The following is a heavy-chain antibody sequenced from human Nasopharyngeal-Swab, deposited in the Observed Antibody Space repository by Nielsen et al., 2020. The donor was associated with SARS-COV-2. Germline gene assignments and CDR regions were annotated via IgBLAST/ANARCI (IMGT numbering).Heavy chain of an antibody. Sequence: GESLTISCAASGFTFSSYAMHWVRQAPGKGLEWVAVISYDGSNKYYADSVKGRFTISRDNSKNTLYLQMNSLRAEDTAVYYCARDLAVADPFDYWGQGTLVTVSS. D-gene: IGHD6-19*01. CDR3: ARDLAVADPFDY. CDR2: ISYDGSNK. J-gene: IGHJ4*02. V-gene: IGHV3-30-3*01. CDR1: GFTFSSYA.